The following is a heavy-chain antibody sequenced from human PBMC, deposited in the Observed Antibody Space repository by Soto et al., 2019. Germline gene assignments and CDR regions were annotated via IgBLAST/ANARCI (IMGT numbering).Heavy chain of an antibody. CDR1: GGTFNSYA. Sequence: SVKVSCKASGGTFNSYAISWVRQAPGQGLEWMGGIIPSFATGNSAPEFQGRLTITADKSTTTAYMELSSLRSEDTAVYYCARSYYGSGSYWFYGMDVWGQGTTVTVSS. CDR3: ARSYYGSGSYWFYGMDV. D-gene: IGHD3-10*01. J-gene: IGHJ6*02. V-gene: IGHV1-69*06. CDR2: IIPSFATG.